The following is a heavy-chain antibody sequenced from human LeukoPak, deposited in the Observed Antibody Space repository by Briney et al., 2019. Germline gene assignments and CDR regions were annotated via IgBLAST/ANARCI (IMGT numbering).Heavy chain of an antibody. D-gene: IGHD4-17*01. CDR3: AREGALTVTKDAFDI. V-gene: IGHV3-48*03. CDR1: GFTLSSYE. CDR2: ISSSGSTI. J-gene: IGHJ3*02. Sequence: GSLRLSCAASGFTLSSYEMNWVRQAPGKGLEWVSYISSSGSTIYYADSVKGRFTISRDNAKSSLYLQMNSLRAEDTAVYYCAREGALTVTKDAFDIWGQGTMVTVSS.